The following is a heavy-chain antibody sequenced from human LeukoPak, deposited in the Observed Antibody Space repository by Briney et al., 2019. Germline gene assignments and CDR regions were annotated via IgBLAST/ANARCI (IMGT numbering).Heavy chain of an antibody. V-gene: IGHV3-30-3*01. CDR1: GFTFSSYA. J-gene: IGHJ6*03. CDR3: ARPDYSNHWLYYYYMDV. CDR2: ISYDGSNK. D-gene: IGHD4-11*01. Sequence: PGRSLRLSCAASGFTFSSYAMHWVRQAPGKGLEWVAVISYDGSNKYYADSVKGRFTISRDNSKNTLYLQMNSLRAEDTAVYYCARPDYSNHWLYYYYMDVWGKGTTVTVSS.